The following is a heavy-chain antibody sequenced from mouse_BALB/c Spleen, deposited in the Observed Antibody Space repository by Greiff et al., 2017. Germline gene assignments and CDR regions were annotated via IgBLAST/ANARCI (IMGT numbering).Heavy chain of an antibody. CDR1: GFTFTDYY. V-gene: IGHV7-3*02. J-gene: IGHJ4*01. Sequence: EVMLVESGGGLVQPGGSLRLSCATSGFTFTDYYMSWVRQTPGKALEWLGCIRNKANGYTTEYSASVKGRFTISRDNSQSNLYLQMNTLRAEDSATCYCARDGYDAMDYWGQGTSVTVSS. CDR3: ARDGYDAMDY. CDR2: IRNKANGYTT.